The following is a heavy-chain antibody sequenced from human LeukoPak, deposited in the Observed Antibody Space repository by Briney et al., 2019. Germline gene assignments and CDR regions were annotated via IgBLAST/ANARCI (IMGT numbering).Heavy chain of an antibody. CDR1: GFTFNNYA. CDR3: EKSAYSRYSHAFDY. CDR2: ITVSGGNT. V-gene: IGHV3-23*01. Sequence: PGGSLRLSCAASGFTFNNYALSWVRQAARKGLDWVSLITVSGGNTYYADSVKGLFTISRDSSMNTVYLQMNSLRHEDTAVYYCEKSAYSRYSHAFDYWGQGTLVTVSS. D-gene: IGHD5-18*01. J-gene: IGHJ4*02.